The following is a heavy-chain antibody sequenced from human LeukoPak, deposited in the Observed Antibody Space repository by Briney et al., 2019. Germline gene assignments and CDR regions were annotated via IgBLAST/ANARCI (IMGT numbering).Heavy chain of an antibody. V-gene: IGHV4-59*08. D-gene: IGHD1-26*01. CDR3: ARRSPDGSYYYFDY. J-gene: IGHJ4*02. CDR2: IYYSGST. Sequence: SETLSLTCTISGGSISSYYWSWIRQPPGKGLEWIGYIYYSGSTNYNPSLKSRVTISVDTSKNQFSLKLSSVTAADTAVYYCARRSPDGSYYYFDYWGQGTLVTVSS. CDR1: GGSISSYY.